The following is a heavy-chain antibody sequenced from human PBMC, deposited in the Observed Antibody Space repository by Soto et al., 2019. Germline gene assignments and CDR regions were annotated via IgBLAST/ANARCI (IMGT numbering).Heavy chain of an antibody. V-gene: IGHV3-30-3*01. D-gene: IGHD1-1*01. J-gene: IGHJ5*02. CDR3: ARAKTGRTRLKWFDP. CDR1: GFTFSSYA. Sequence: LRLSCAASGFTFSSYAMHWVRQAPGKGLEWVAVISYDGSNKYYADSVKGRFTISRDNSKNTLYLQMNSLRAEDTAVYYCARAKTGRTRLKWFDPWGQGTLVTVSS. CDR2: ISYDGSNK.